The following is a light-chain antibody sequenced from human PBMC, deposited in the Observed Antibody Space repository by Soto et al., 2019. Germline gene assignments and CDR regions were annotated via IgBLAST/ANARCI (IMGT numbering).Light chain of an antibody. CDR1: QSVSSD. CDR3: LQYDSWPRT. J-gene: IGKJ1*01. Sequence: EIVMTQSPATLSVSPGETATLSCRARQSVSSDLAWYQQKPGQSPRLLIYSASTRATGIPARFSGSGFGTEFSLIISSLQSEDFALYFCLQYDSWPRTFGQGTRVEIK. V-gene: IGKV3-15*01. CDR2: SAS.